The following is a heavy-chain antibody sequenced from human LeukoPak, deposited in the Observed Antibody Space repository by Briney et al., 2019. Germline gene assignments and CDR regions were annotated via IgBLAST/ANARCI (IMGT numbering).Heavy chain of an antibody. CDR2: IYYSGST. J-gene: IGHJ5*02. D-gene: IGHD6-13*01. CDR3: ARIQIAAAGTGWFDP. Sequence: SETLSLTCAVSGYSISSGYYWGWIRQPPGKGLEWIGSIYYSGSTYYNPSLKSRVTISVDTSKNQFSLKLSSVTAADTAVYYCARIQIAAAGTGWFDPWGQGTLVTVSS. CDR1: GYSISSGYY. V-gene: IGHV4-38-2*01.